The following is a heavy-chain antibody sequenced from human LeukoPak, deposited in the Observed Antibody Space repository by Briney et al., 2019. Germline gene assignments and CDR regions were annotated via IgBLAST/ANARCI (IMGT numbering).Heavy chain of an antibody. D-gene: IGHD3-16*01. CDR3: ARDAGLHTNFDY. CDR2: TKPDGTAE. Sequence: GGTLRLSCAASGFTFSNYWMAWVSQAPGKGLERVANTKPDGTAEYYADSVRGRFTTSRHNANNFLYLQMNSLRGEDTAVYYCARDAGLHTNFDYWGQGTLVTVSS. CDR1: GFTFSNYW. J-gene: IGHJ4*02. V-gene: IGHV3-7*01.